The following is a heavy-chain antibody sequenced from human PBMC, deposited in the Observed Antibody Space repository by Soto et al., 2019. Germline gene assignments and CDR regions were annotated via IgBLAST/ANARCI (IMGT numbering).Heavy chain of an antibody. CDR3: ARGHWGYSYGLGSTFYYYYYGMDV. CDR1: GGSFSGYY. J-gene: IGHJ6*02. V-gene: IGHV4-34*01. Sequence: SETLSLTCAVYGGSFSGYYWSWIRQPPGKGLEWIGEINHSVSTNYNPSLKSRVTISVDTSKNQFSLKLSSVTAADTAVYYCARGHWGYSYGLGSTFYYYYYGMDVWGQGTTVTVS. CDR2: INHSVST. D-gene: IGHD5-18*01.